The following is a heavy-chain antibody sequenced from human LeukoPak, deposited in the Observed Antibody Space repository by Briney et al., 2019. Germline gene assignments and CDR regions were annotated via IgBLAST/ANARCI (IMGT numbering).Heavy chain of an antibody. D-gene: IGHD3-10*01. CDR2: IKQDGSEK. Sequence: PGGSLRLSCAASGFTFSSYWMSWVRQAPGKGLEWVANIKQDGSEKYYVDSAKGRFTISRDNSKNTLYLQMNSLRAEDTAVYYCARRHGDVWLGYWGQGTLVTVSS. CDR1: GFTFSSYW. V-gene: IGHV3-7*03. CDR3: ARRHGDVWLGY. J-gene: IGHJ4*02.